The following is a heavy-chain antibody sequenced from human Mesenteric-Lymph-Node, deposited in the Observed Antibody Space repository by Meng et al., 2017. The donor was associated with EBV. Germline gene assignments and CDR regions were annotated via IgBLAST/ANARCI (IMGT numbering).Heavy chain of an antibody. V-gene: IGHV1-8*01. Sequence: VPSVHEVKKPWASVKVSCKASGYTVTSYDINWVRQATGQGLEWLGWMNPNSGNTGYARKFQGRVTMTRNTSISTAYMELSSLTSEDTAVYYCARGRLVGAPDWFDPWGQGTLVTVSS. D-gene: IGHD1-26*01. CDR3: ARGRLVGAPDWFDP. CDR2: MNPNSGNT. J-gene: IGHJ5*02. CDR1: GYTVTSYD.